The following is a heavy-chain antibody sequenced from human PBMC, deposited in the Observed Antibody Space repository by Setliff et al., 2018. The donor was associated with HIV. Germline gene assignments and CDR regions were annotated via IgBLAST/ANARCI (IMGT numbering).Heavy chain of an antibody. D-gene: IGHD1-26*01. CDR3: ARRSIVGSTRGYYYYALDV. CDR2: IIPIFGTA. J-gene: IGHJ6*02. CDR1: GGTFSNYA. Sequence: VASVKVSCKASGGTFSNYAISWVRQAPGQGLEWMGGIIPIFGTAHYAQRFQGRVTITADESTNTAYMELSSLISEDTAVYYCARRSIVGSTRGYYYYALDVWGQGTTVTVSS. V-gene: IGHV1-69*13.